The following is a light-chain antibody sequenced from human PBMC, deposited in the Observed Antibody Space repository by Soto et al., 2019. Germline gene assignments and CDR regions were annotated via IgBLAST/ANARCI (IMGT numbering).Light chain of an antibody. CDR3: QQSYGTPWT. J-gene: IGKJ1*01. V-gene: IGKV1-39*01. CDR2: DVS. CDR1: QSIRTY. Sequence: DIQMTQSPSSLSASVEDRVIITCRASQSIRTYLNWYQQKPGKAPNLRIYDVSSLQSGVPSRFSGSGSGTDFSLTISSLQPEDFATYYCQQSYGTPWTFGQGTKVDI.